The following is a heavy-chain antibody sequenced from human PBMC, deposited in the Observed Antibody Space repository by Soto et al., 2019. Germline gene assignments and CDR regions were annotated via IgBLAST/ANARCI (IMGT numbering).Heavy chain of an antibody. V-gene: IGHV3-43*01. CDR3: AKDIGPPTGRGWSYYYGMDV. D-gene: IGHD6-19*01. J-gene: IGHJ6*02. Sequence: PGGSLILSCAASGFTFDDYTMHWVRQAPGKGLEWVSLISWDGGSTYYADSVKGRFTISRDNSKNSLYLQMNSLRTEDTALYYCAKDIGPPTGRGWSYYYGMDVWGQGTTVTVSS. CDR2: ISWDGGST. CDR1: GFTFDDYT.